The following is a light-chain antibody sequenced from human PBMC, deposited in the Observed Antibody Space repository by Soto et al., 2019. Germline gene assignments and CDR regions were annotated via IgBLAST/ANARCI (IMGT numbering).Light chain of an antibody. Sequence: QSALTQPASVSGSFGQSITISCSGPNTDLGVYGYVSWYQHHPGKAPKLLIYDVNNRPSGISDRFSGSKSGDTASLTISGLQAEDEADYYCCSYAGSSPYVIGTGTKVTVL. CDR3: CSYAGSSPYV. CDR2: DVN. CDR1: NTDLGVYGY. J-gene: IGLJ1*01. V-gene: IGLV2-14*01.